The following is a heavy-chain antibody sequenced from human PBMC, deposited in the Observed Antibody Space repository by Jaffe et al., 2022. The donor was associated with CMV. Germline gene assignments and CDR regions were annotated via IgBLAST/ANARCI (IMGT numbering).Heavy chain of an antibody. D-gene: IGHD1-1*01. V-gene: IGHV3-23*01. Sequence: EVQLLESGGGLVQPGGSLRLSCAASGFTFSSYTMYWVRQAPGKGLEWVSGITGSVGTTYYAASVKGRFTISRDNSKNTLYLQMNSLRAEDTAVYYCARFKTTPDDAEYFQHWGQGTLVTVSS. J-gene: IGHJ1*01. CDR1: GFTFSSYT. CDR3: ARFKTTPDDAEYFQH. CDR2: ITGSVGTT.